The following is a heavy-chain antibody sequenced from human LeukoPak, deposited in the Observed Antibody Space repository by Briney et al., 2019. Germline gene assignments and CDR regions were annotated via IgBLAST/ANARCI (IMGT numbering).Heavy chain of an antibody. Sequence: GRSLRLSCAASGFTFSSYSMNWVRQAPGKGLEWVSYISSSSSTIYYADSVKGRFTISRDNAKNSLYLQMNSLRAEDTAVYYCARDVTTQVVPAANHFDYWGQGTLVTVSS. D-gene: IGHD2-2*01. V-gene: IGHV3-48*01. CDR3: ARDVTTQVVPAANHFDY. J-gene: IGHJ4*02. CDR2: ISSSSSTI. CDR1: GFTFSSYS.